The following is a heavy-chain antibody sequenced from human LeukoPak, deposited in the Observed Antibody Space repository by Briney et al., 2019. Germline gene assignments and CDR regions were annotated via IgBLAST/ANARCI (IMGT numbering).Heavy chain of an antibody. CDR3: ARWGGVPAARSCFDY. V-gene: IGHV3-30*04. D-gene: IGHD2-2*01. CDR2: ISYDGSNK. CDR1: GFTFSSYA. J-gene: IGHJ4*02. Sequence: PGGSLRLSCAASGFTFSSYAMHWVRQAPGKGLEWVAVISYDGSNKYYADSVKGRFTISRDNSKNTLYLQMNSLRAEDTAVYYCARWGGVPAARSCFDYWGQGTLVTVSS.